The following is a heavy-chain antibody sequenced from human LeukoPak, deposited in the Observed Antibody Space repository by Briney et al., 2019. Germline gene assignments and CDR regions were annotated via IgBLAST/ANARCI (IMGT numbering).Heavy chain of an antibody. J-gene: IGHJ4*02. V-gene: IGHV4-59*01. CDR2: IYYSGST. Sequence: EPSETLSLTCTVSGGSISSYYWSWIRQPPGKGLEWIGYIYYSGSTNHNPTLKSRVTISVDTSKNQFSLKLSSVTAADTAVYYCAREGYSSGWINDYWGQGTLVTVSS. CDR1: GGSISSYY. CDR3: AREGYSSGWINDY. D-gene: IGHD6-19*01.